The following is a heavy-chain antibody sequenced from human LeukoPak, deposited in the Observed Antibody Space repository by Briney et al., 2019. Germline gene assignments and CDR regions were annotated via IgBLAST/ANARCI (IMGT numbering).Heavy chain of an antibody. J-gene: IGHJ4*02. CDR3: ARGSESQLPLFDY. D-gene: IGHD2-2*01. CDR1: GGTFSSYA. CDR2: IIPIFGTA. V-gene: IGHV1-69*13. Sequence: SVKVSCKASGGTFSSYAISWVRQAPGQGLEWMGGIIPIFGTANYAQKFQGRVTITADESTSTAYMELSSLRSEDTAVYYCARGSESQLPLFDYWGQGTLVTVSS.